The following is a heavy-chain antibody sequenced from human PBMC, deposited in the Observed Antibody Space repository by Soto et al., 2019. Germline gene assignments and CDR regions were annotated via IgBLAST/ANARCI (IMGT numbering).Heavy chain of an antibody. CDR2: INHSGST. CDR1: GGPFSGYY. D-gene: IGHD6-13*01. J-gene: IGHJ5*02. Sequence: SETLSLTCAVYGGPFSGYYWSWIRQPPGKGLEWIGEINHSGSTNYNPSLKSRVTISVDTSKNQFSLKLSSVTAADTAVYYCARVQQLVLIGGWFDPWGQGTLVTVSS. V-gene: IGHV4-34*01. CDR3: ARVQQLVLIGGWFDP.